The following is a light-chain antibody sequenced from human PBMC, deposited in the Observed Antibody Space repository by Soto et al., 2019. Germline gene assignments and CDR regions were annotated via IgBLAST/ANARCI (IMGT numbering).Light chain of an antibody. Sequence: DIQMTQSPSTLSASVGDRVTITCRASQSISSWLAWYQQKPGKAPKLLIYDASSLESGVPARFSGSGSGTEFTLTISSLQPDDFASYYSQQYNSYSATFGQGTTVEIK. V-gene: IGKV1-5*01. CDR3: QQYNSYSAT. CDR1: QSISSW. CDR2: DAS. J-gene: IGKJ1*01.